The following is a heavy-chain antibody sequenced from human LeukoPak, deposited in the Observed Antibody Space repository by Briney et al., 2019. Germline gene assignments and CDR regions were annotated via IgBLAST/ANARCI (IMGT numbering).Heavy chain of an antibody. CDR2: IYYSGST. D-gene: IGHD3-9*01. CDR3: ARELRYFDWLLPTYYYYYMDV. Sequence: SETLSLTCTVSGGSISSYYWGWIRQPPGKGLEWIGSIYYSGSTYYNPSPKSRVTISVDTSKNQFSLKLSSVTAADTAVYYCARELRYFDWLLPTYYYYYMDVWGKGTTVTVSS. V-gene: IGHV4-39*07. CDR1: GGSISSYY. J-gene: IGHJ6*03.